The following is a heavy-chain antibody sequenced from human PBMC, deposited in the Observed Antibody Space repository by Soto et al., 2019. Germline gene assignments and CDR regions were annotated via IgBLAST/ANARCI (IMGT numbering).Heavy chain of an antibody. CDR3: ARDRGLLWFGELAYPFYYYYGMDV. D-gene: IGHD3-10*01. J-gene: IGHJ6*02. V-gene: IGHV4-34*01. CDR2: INHSGST. Sequence: SETLSLTCAVYGGSFSGYYWTWIRQPPGTGLEWIGEINHSGSTNYNPSLKSRVTISVDTSKNQFSLKLTSVTAADTAVYYCARDRGLLWFGELAYPFYYYYGMDVWGQGTTVTVSS. CDR1: GGSFSGYY.